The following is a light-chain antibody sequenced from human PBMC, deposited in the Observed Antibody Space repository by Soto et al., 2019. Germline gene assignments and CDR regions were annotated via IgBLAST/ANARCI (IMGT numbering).Light chain of an antibody. J-gene: IGKJ5*01. Sequence: DIQMTQYPSSLSASVGDRVTITCRASQSISSYLNWYQQKPGKAPKLLIYAASSLQSGVPSRFSGSGSGTDFTLTISSLQPEDFATYYCQQSYSSITFGQGTDWRL. CDR3: QQSYSSIT. V-gene: IGKV1-39*01. CDR2: AAS. CDR1: QSISSY.